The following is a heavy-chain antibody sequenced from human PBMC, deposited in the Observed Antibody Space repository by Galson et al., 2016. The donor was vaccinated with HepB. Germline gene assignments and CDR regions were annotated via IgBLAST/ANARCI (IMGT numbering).Heavy chain of an antibody. CDR3: ARVGDLGGDSFDY. Sequence: SLRLSCAASGFTFRRHGMHWVRQAPGKGLEWMAAIWFDGSNKYYADSVKGRFTISRDNSENTLYLQMDSLRAEDTAVYYCARVGDLGGDSFDYWGRGTLVTVSS. CDR1: GFTFRRHG. J-gene: IGHJ4*02. V-gene: IGHV3-33*01. D-gene: IGHD2-21*01. CDR2: IWFDGSNK.